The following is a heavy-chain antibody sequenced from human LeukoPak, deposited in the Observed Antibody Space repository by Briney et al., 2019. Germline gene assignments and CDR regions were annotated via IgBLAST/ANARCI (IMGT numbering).Heavy chain of an antibody. CDR1: GGSISSSNW. D-gene: IGHD6-13*01. J-gene: IGHJ4*02. CDR2: IYHSGST. V-gene: IGHV4-4*02. Sequence: PSGTLSLTCAVSGGSISSSNWWSWVRQPPGKGLEWIGEIYHSGSTNYNPSLKSRVTISVDTSKNQFSLKLSSVTAADTAVYYCARGAGYSSSWCSFDYWGQGTLVTVSS. CDR3: ARGAGYSSSWCSFDY.